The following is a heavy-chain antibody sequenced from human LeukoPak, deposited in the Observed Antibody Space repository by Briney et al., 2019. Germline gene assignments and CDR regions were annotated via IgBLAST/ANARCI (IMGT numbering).Heavy chain of an antibody. CDR1: GYTFTSYD. D-gene: IGHD3-3*01. Sequence: ASVKVSCKASGYTFTSYDINWVRQATGQGLEWMGWMNPNSGNTGYAQKFQGRVTMTRNTSISTAYMELSSLRAEDTALYYCGRAYDFSRHWGQGTLVTVSS. CDR2: MNPNSGNT. CDR3: GRAYDFSRH. V-gene: IGHV1-8*01. J-gene: IGHJ4*02.